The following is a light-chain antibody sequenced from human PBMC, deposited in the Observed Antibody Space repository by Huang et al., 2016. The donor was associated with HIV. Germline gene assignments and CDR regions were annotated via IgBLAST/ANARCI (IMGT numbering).Light chain of an antibody. CDR2: GAF. V-gene: IGKV3-15*01. J-gene: IGKJ2*01. CDR1: QSVSNN. CDR3: QQYDNWPPYT. Sequence: EIVLTQSPATLSVSPGERATLSCRASQSVSNNLAWFQQKPGQASRILLYGAFTRATGIPARFSGSGSGTEFTLTISSLQSEDFAVYYCQQYDNWPPYTFGQGTKLESK.